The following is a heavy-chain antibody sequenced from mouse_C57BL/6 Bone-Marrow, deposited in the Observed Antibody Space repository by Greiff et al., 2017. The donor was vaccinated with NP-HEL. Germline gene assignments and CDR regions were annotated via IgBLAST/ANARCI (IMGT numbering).Heavy chain of an antibody. D-gene: IGHD1-1*01. CDR1: GFNITDYY. V-gene: IGHV14-2*01. CDR2: IDPEDGET. CDR3: AIDYGSFYYYAMDY. J-gene: IGHJ4*01. Sequence: EVQLQQSGAELVKPGASVKLSCTASGFNITDYYMHWVKQRTEQGLEWIGRIDPEDGETKYATKFQGKSTITADTSSNTAYLQLSSLSSEYTAVYYCAIDYGSFYYYAMDYWGQGTSVTVSS.